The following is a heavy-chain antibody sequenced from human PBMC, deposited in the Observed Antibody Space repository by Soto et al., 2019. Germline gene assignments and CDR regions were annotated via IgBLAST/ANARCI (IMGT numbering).Heavy chain of an antibody. CDR3: ARDGDSSGWMTAYYFDY. CDR2: IWYDGSNK. V-gene: IGHV3-33*01. D-gene: IGHD6-19*01. Sequence: PWGSLRLSCASSGFTFSSYGMHWVRQAPGKGLEWVAVIWYDGSNKYYADSVKGRFTISRDNSKNTLYLQMNSLRAEDTAVYYCARDGDSSGWMTAYYFDYWGQGTLVTVSS. CDR1: GFTFSSYG. J-gene: IGHJ4*02.